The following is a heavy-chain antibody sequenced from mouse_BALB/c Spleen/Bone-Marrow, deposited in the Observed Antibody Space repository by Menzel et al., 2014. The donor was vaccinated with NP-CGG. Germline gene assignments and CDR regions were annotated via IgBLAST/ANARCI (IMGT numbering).Heavy chain of an antibody. D-gene: IGHD2-4*01. CDR1: GFTFSSYA. Sequence: EVQVVESGGGLVKPGGSPKLSCAASGFTFSSYAMSWVRQTPEKRLEWVATISSGGSYTYYPDSVKGRFTISRDNAKNTLYLQMSSLRSEDTAMYYCARKSYYDYDGRPWFAYWGQGTLVTVSA. J-gene: IGHJ3*01. CDR3: ARKSYYDYDGRPWFAY. CDR2: ISSGGSYT. V-gene: IGHV5-9-3*01.